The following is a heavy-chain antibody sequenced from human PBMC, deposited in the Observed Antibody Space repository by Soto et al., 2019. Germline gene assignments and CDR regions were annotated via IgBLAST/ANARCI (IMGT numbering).Heavy chain of an antibody. V-gene: IGHV3-23*01. D-gene: IGHD3-10*01. CDR1: GFTFSSYA. CDR2: ISGSGGST. J-gene: IGHJ3*02. Sequence: EVQLLEFGGGLVQPGGSLRLSCAASGFTFSSYAMSWVRQAPGKGLEWVSAISGSGGSTYYADSVKGRFTISRDNSKNTLYLQMNSLRAEDTAVYYCAKVVFVVRGAIPRAFDIWGQGTMVTVSS. CDR3: AKVVFVVRGAIPRAFDI.